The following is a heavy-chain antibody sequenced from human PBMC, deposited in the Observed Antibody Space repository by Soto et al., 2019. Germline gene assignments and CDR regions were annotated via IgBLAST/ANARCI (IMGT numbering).Heavy chain of an antibody. CDR3: ARAYCSSTSCYGFDY. V-gene: IGHV4-34*01. CDR1: GGSFSGYY. D-gene: IGHD2-2*01. J-gene: IGHJ4*02. Sequence: SETLSLTCAVYGGSFSGYYWSWIRQPPGKGLEWIGEINHSGSTNYNPSLKSRVTISVDTSKNQFSLKLSSVTAADTAVYYCARAYCSSTSCYGFDYWGQGTLVTVSS. CDR2: INHSGST.